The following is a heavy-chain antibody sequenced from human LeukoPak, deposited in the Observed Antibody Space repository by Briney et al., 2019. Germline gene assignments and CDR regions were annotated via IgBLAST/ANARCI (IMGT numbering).Heavy chain of an antibody. V-gene: IGHV3-30*04. J-gene: IGHJ4*02. D-gene: IGHD6-6*01. CDR2: ISYDGSNK. CDR3: ASHANFEYSSSSGFDY. Sequence: PGGSLRLSCAASGFTFSSYAMHWVRQAPGEGLEWVAVISYDGSNKYYADSVKGRFTISRDNSKNTLYLQMNSLRAEDTAVYYCASHANFEYSSSSGFDYWGQGTLVTVSS. CDR1: GFTFSSYA.